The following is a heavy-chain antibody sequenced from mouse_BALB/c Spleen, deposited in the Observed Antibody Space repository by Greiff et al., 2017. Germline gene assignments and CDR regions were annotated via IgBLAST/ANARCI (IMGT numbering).Heavy chain of an antibody. D-gene: IGHD6-1*01. CDR2: IYPGDGDT. J-gene: IGHJ4*01. CDR3: ARTGPASYALDY. CDR1: GYPFTSYW. V-gene: IGHV1-87*01. Sequence: QVQLKESGAELARPGASVKLSCKASGYPFTSYWMQWVKQRPGQGLEWIGAIYPGDGDTRYTQKFKGKATLTAGKSSSTAYMQLSSLASEDSAVYYCARTGPASYALDYWGQGTSVTVSA.